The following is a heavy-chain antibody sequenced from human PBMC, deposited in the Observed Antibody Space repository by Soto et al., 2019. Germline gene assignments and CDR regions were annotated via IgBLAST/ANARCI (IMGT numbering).Heavy chain of an antibody. CDR3: VEDVTVAGTSRYFQH. Sequence: EVQLVESGGGLIQPGRSLRLSCAASGFTFDDHAMHWVRQAPGKGLEWVSGISWNSGDIGYADSAKGRFTISRDNAKNSLYLQMYSLRAEATAVYYIVEDVTVAGTSRYFQHRGQGTLVPVAS. J-gene: IGHJ1*01. CDR1: GFTFDDHA. V-gene: IGHV3-9*01. D-gene: IGHD6-19*01. CDR2: ISWNSGDI.